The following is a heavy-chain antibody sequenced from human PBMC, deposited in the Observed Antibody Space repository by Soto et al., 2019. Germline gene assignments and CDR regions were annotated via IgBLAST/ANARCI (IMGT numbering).Heavy chain of an antibody. CDR1: GYTFTSYG. CDR2: ISASCGNT. D-gene: IGHD4-17*01. V-gene: IGHV1-18*01. J-gene: IGHJ4*02. Sequence: QVQLVQSGAEVKKPGASVKVSCKASGYTFTSYGISWVRQAPGQGLEWMGWISASCGNTNYAQKLQGRVPMTTDTSTGTDYMELRSRRSDDTAVFYCARDDGGRLDYWGQGTLVTVSS. CDR3: ARDDGGRLDY.